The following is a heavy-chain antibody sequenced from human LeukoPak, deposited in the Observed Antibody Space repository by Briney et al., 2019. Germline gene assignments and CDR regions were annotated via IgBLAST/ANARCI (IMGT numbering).Heavy chain of an antibody. Sequence: SETLSLTCTVSGGSISSYYWSWIRQPPGKGLEWIGYIYYSGSTNYNPSLKSRVTISVDTSKNQFSLKLSSVTAADTALYYCARTRRGDFWSGYSYYFDYWGQGTLVTVSS. CDR1: GGSISSYY. D-gene: IGHD3-3*01. CDR2: IYYSGST. V-gene: IGHV4-59*01. J-gene: IGHJ4*02. CDR3: ARTRRGDFWSGYSYYFDY.